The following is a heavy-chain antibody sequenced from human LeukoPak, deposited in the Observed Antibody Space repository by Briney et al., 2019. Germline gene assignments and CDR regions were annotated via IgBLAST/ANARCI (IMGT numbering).Heavy chain of an antibody. Sequence: SETLSLTCAVSGGSISSNSYYWGWVRQPPGKGLECIGSIYYSGSTYYNPSLKSRVTISVDTSKNQFSLKLRSVTAADTAVYYCARIFYSSNIDYWGQGTLVTVSS. J-gene: IGHJ4*02. CDR2: IYYSGST. V-gene: IGHV4-39*07. CDR1: GGSISSNSYY. CDR3: ARIFYSSNIDY. D-gene: IGHD6-19*01.